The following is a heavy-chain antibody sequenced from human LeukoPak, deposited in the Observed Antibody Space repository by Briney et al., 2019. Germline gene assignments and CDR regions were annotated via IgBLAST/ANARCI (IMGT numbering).Heavy chain of an antibody. CDR2: IYNSGST. CDR3: ARHPGYCSSASCFYFDY. D-gene: IGHD2-2*03. Sequence: SETLSLTCTASGGSISSSSYYWGWIRQPPGKGLEWIGNIYNSGSTYYNPSLKGRVTMLVDTYKNQFSLKLSSVSAADTAVYYCARHPGYCSSASCFYFDYWGQGTLVTVSS. V-gene: IGHV4-39*01. J-gene: IGHJ4*01. CDR1: GGSISSSSYY.